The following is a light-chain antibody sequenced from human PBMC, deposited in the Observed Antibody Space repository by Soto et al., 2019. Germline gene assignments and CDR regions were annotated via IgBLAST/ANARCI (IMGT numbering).Light chain of an antibody. CDR2: LNSDGSH. CDR1: SGHNSYA. V-gene: IGLV4-69*01. J-gene: IGLJ3*02. Sequence: QLVLTQPPSASASLGASVKLTCTLSSGHNSYAIAWHQQQPEKGPRYLMKLNSDGSHSKGDGIPDRFSGSSSGAERYLTISRLQSEDEADYYCQTWSTGIRVFGGGTKVTVL. CDR3: QTWSTGIRV.